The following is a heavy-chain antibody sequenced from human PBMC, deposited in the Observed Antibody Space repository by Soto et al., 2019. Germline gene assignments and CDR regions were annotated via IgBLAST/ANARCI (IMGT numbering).Heavy chain of an antibody. V-gene: IGHV3-23*01. CDR2: ISGSGGST. Sequence: PGASLRRSCAASGFTFSSYAMSWVRQAPGKGLEWVSAISGSGGSTYYADSVKGRFTISRDNSKNTLYLQMNSLRAEDTAVYYCATECSSNSCPGGAFDIWGQGTMVTVSS. J-gene: IGHJ3*02. CDR1: GFTFSSYA. CDR3: ATECSSNSCPGGAFDI. D-gene: IGHD2-2*01.